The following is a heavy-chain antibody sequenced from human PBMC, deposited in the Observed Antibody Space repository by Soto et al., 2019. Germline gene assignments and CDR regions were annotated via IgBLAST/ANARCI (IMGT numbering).Heavy chain of an antibody. CDR2: IYYSGST. D-gene: IGHD3-22*01. J-gene: IGHJ4*02. CDR1: GGSISSYY. Sequence: SETLSLTCTVSGGSISSYYWSWIRQPPGKGLEWIRYIYYSGSTNYKSSLKSRVTISVDTSKNQFSLKLSSVTAADTAVYYCARNNGRENYYDSSGYWYYFDYWGQGTLVTVS. CDR3: ARNNGRENYYDSSGYWYYFDY. V-gene: IGHV4-59*01.